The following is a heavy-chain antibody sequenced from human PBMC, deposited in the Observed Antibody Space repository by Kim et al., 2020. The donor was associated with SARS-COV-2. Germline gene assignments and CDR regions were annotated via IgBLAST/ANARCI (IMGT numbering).Heavy chain of an antibody. CDR2: IKQAGSEK. Sequence: GGSLRLSCAASGFSFSTYWMSWVRQAPGKGLEWVASIKQAGSEKYYVDSVKGRFTISRDDAKNSLFLQMSSLRAEDTAVYYCARLPYSCAFEYWRQGTPVTVSS. V-gene: IGHV3-7*01. D-gene: IGHD5-12*01. J-gene: IGHJ4*02. CDR3: ARLPYSCAFEY. CDR1: GFSFSTYW.